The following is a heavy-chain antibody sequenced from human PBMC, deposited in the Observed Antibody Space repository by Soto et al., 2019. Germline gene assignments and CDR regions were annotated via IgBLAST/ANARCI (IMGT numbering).Heavy chain of an antibody. V-gene: IGHV1-18*04. Sequence: ASVKVSCKASGYTFTSYGISWVRQAPGQGLEWMGWISAYNGNTNYAQKLQGRVTMTTDTSTSTAYMELRSLRSNDTAVYYCARDITHGGGYYSPPRYWGPGTLVTVSS. CDR1: GYTFTSYG. CDR3: ARDITHGGGYYSPPRY. D-gene: IGHD3-22*01. CDR2: ISAYNGNT. J-gene: IGHJ4*02.